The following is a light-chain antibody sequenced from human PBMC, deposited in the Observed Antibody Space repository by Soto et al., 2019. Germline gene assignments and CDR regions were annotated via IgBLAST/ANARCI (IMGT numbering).Light chain of an antibody. CDR1: ESISDY. Sequence: IQLTQSPSSLSGSVGDRVTIVCRASESISDYLNWYQLKSGEAPKVLIYSASTLRGGVPSRFSGTGSGTEFTLTISSLQPEDVATYYCQQTFSHLLSFGGGTTVEIK. CDR2: SAS. V-gene: IGKV1-39*01. CDR3: QQTFSHLLS. J-gene: IGKJ4*01.